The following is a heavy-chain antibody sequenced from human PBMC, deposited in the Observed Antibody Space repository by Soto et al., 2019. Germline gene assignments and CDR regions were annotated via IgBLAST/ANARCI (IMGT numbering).Heavy chain of an antibody. D-gene: IGHD6-19*01. Sequence: QVQLQESGPGLVKPSGTLSLTCAVSGGSISSSNWWSWVRQPPGKGLEWIGEISHSGTTNYNPSLKSRVTRSVDKSKNQFSLTLRSVTAADTAVYYCARVLLAVAGPLSAFDIWGQGTLVTVSS. CDR1: GGSISSSNW. V-gene: IGHV4-4*02. CDR2: ISHSGTT. J-gene: IGHJ3*02. CDR3: ARVLLAVAGPLSAFDI.